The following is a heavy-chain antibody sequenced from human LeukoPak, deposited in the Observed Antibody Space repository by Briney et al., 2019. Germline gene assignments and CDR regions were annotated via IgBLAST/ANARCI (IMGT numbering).Heavy chain of an antibody. CDR1: GGSIRSY. Sequence: SETLSLTCTVSGGSIRSYWSWIRQPAGKGLEWIGRIYGSGSTYYNPSLKSRVTISVDTSKNQFSLKLSSVTAADTAVYYCARDSAYCSSSSCYFSPYNWFDPWGQGTLVTVSS. V-gene: IGHV4-4*07. J-gene: IGHJ5*02. CDR3: ARDSAYCSSSSCYFSPYNWFDP. CDR2: IYGSGST. D-gene: IGHD2-2*01.